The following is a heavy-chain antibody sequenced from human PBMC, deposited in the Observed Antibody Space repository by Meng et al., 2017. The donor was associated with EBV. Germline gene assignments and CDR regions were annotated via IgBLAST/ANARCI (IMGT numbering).Heavy chain of an antibody. CDR3: AKHRLGPLDY. V-gene: IGHV3-53*01. J-gene: IGHJ4*02. D-gene: IGHD5-12*01. CDR2: IYSGGST. CDR1: GFTVSRNY. Sequence: EGTLVESGGGLILPGGSLRRSCAASGFTVSRNYMSWVRQAPGKGLEWVSVIYSGGSTYYADSVKGRFTISRDNSKNTLYLQMNSLRAEDTAVYYCAKHRLGPLDYWGQGTLVTVSS.